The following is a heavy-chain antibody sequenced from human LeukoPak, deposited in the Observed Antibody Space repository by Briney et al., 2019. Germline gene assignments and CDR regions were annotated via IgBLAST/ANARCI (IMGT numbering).Heavy chain of an antibody. J-gene: IGHJ5*02. CDR3: ARGDVRFDP. Sequence: SETLSLTCTVSGGSISSYYWSWIRQPPGKGLEWIGYIYYSGSTNYNPSLKSRVTISVDTSKNRFSLKLSSVTAADTAVYYCARGDVRFDPWGQGTLVTVSS. CDR1: GGSISSYY. CDR2: IYYSGST. V-gene: IGHV4-59*01. D-gene: IGHD3-16*01.